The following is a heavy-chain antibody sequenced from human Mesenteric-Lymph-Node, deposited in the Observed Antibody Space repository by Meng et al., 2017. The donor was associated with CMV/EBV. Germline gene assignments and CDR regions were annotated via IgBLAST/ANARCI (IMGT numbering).Heavy chain of an antibody. Sequence: GESLKISCAASGFTVSSNYMSWVRQAPGKGLEWVSVLYSGGSAYYADSGKGRFTISRDNSKNTLYLQMNSLRAEDTAVYHCARGRNNFRVWGQGTTVTVSS. CDR1: GFTVSSNY. CDR3: ARGRNNFRV. V-gene: IGHV3-53*01. CDR2: LYSGGSA. D-gene: IGHD1-1*01. J-gene: IGHJ6*02.